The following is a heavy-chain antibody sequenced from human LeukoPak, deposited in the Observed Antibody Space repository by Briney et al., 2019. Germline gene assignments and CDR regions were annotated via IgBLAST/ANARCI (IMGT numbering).Heavy chain of an antibody. Sequence: GGSLRLSCAASGFTFSSYTMCWVRQAPGKGLEWVSSISSSKNYIYYADSVKGRFTISRDNANNSLYLEMNSLRAEDTAVFYCARTYGTGTFSDYWGQGTLVTVSS. V-gene: IGHV3-21*01. CDR1: GFTFSSYT. D-gene: IGHD3-10*01. J-gene: IGHJ4*02. CDR2: ISSSKNYI. CDR3: ARTYGTGTFSDY.